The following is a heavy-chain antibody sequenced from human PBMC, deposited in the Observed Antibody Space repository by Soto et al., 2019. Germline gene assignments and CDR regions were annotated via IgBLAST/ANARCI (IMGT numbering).Heavy chain of an antibody. J-gene: IGHJ5*02. CDR3: ASSTMIVVITA. Sequence: EVQLLESGGGLVQPGGSLRLSCAASGFTFSNYAMNWVRQAPGKGLEWVSIISGSNNRTYYADSVKGRFTISRDNSQNTLYLQMNSQRADDTAIYYCASSTMIVVITAWGQGTLVTVSS. CDR1: GFTFSNYA. V-gene: IGHV3-23*01. D-gene: IGHD3-22*01. CDR2: ISGSNNRT.